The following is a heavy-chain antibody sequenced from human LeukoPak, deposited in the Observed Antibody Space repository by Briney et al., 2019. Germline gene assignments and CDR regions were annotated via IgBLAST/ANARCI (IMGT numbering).Heavy chain of an antibody. CDR3: ARVQGSPY. V-gene: IGHV3-66*03. J-gene: IGHJ4*02. Sequence: QSGGSLRLSCAASGFTVSSNYMSWVRQAPGKGLEWVSVIYSCGSTYYADSVKGRFTISRGNAKNSLYLHINSLRAEDTAVYYCARVQGSPYWGQGTLVTVSS. CDR1: GFTVSSNY. CDR2: IYSCGST.